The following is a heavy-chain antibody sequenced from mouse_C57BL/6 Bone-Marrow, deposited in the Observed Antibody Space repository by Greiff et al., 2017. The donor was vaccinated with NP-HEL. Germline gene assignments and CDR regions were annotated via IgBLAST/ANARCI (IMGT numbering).Heavy chain of an antibody. Sequence: VQLQQPGAELVKPGASVKLSCKASGYTFTSYWMHWVKQRPGQGLEWIGMIHPNSGSTNYNEKFKSKATLTVDKSSSTAYMQLSSLTSEDSAVYYCARTFTTVVDPYYYAMDYWGQGTSVTVSS. D-gene: IGHD1-1*01. J-gene: IGHJ4*01. CDR2: IHPNSGST. CDR1: GYTFTSYW. CDR3: ARTFTTVVDPYYYAMDY. V-gene: IGHV1-64*01.